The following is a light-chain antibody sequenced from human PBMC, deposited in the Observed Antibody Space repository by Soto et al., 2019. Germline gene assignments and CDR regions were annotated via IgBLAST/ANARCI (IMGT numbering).Light chain of an antibody. J-gene: IGKJ4*01. CDR2: WAS. CDR3: QQYYTNALT. CDR1: QSVLYSSNNKNY. Sequence: DIVMTQSPDSLAVSLGERATINCKSSQSVLYSSNNKNYLAWYPQKPGQPPKLLIYWASTRESVVPDRFSGSGSGTDFTLTISSLQAEDVAVYYCQQYYTNALTFGGGTKVGVK. V-gene: IGKV4-1*01.